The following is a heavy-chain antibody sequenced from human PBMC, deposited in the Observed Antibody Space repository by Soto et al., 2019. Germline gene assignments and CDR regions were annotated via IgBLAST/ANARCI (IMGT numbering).Heavy chain of an antibody. V-gene: IGHV3-48*01. CDR2: ISSSSSTI. CDR3: ARHPERIAEIGWFDL. J-gene: IGHJ5*01. Sequence: EVQLVESGGGLVQPGGSLRLSCAASGFTFSSYSMNWVHQAPGKGLEWVSYISSSSSTIYYADSVKGRFTIPRDKAKNSLYLQMTSLRAEDTAVYYCARHPERIAEIGWFDLWGQGTVVTVSS. D-gene: IGHD6-13*01. CDR1: GFTFSSYS.